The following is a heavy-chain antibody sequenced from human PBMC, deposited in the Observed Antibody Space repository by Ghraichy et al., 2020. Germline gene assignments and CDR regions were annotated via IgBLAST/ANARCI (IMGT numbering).Heavy chain of an antibody. CDR3: ARAETYYDFWSGYYFDY. V-gene: IGHV3-11*01. Sequence: LSLTCAASGFTFSDYYMSWIRQAPGKGLEWVSYISSSGSTIYYADSVKGRFTISRDNAKNSLYLQMNSLRAEDTAVYYCARAETYYDFWSGYYFDYWGQGTLVTVSS. CDR2: ISSSGSTI. J-gene: IGHJ4*02. D-gene: IGHD3-3*01. CDR1: GFTFSDYY.